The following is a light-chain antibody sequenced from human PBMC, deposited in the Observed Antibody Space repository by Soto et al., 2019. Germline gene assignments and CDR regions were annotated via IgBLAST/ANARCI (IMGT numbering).Light chain of an antibody. J-gene: IGKJ3*01. CDR3: QQYKDWPPVT. CDR2: GAS. V-gene: IGKV3-15*01. CDR1: ESVSSS. Sequence: EIALTQSPATLSVSPGERVTLSCRASESVSSSLAWYQHKPGQPPRLLIYGASTSATDIPARFSGSGSWTQFTLTISSLQSEDFAVYYCQQYKDWPPVTFGPGTKVEIK.